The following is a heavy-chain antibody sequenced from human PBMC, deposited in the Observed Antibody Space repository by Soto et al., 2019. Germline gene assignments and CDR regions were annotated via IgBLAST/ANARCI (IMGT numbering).Heavy chain of an antibody. D-gene: IGHD1-26*01. J-gene: IGHJ4*02. Sequence: QVQLVESGGAVVQPGRSLRLSCAVSGFTFSSYGMHWVRQAPGKGLEWVAVIWYDGSDRYYADSVKGRFTISRDNSKNTLYLQMNSLRAEDTAVYYCARRQGGYFDYWGQGTLVTVSS. V-gene: IGHV3-33*01. CDR3: ARRQGGYFDY. CDR2: IWYDGSDR. CDR1: GFTFSSYG.